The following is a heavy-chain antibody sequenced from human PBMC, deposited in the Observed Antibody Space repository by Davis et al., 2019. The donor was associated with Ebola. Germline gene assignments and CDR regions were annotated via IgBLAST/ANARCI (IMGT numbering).Heavy chain of an antibody. Sequence: GGSLRLSCVASGFTFSRYDMNWVRQAPGKGLEWVSYISSGYSTVKYADSVKGRFTVSRDNAKNSLYLQMNSLRAEDTAVYYCVRDPALVVTGGGWFFGLWGRGTLVTVSS. CDR1: GFTFSRYD. V-gene: IGHV3-48*04. J-gene: IGHJ2*01. D-gene: IGHD2-21*02. CDR2: ISSGYSTV. CDR3: VRDPALVVTGGGWFFGL.